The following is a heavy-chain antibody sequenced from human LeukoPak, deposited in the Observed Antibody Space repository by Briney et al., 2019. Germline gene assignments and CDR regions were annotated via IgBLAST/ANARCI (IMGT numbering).Heavy chain of an antibody. CDR1: GFTFSSYA. D-gene: IGHD5-12*01. J-gene: IGHJ4*02. CDR2: KSYDGSNK. CDR3: ARENSGYDSGLDY. Sequence: GRSLRLSCAASGFTFSSYAMHWVRQAPGKGLEWVAVKSYDGSNKYYADSVKGRFTISRDNSKNTLYLQMNSLRAEDTAVYYCARENSGYDSGLDYWGQGTLVTVSS. V-gene: IGHV3-30*04.